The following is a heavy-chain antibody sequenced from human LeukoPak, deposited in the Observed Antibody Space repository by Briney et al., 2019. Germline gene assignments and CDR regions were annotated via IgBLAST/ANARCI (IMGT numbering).Heavy chain of an antibody. V-gene: IGHV6-1*01. CDR1: GDSVSINSAA. Sequence: SQTLSLTCASSGDSVSINSAAWNWIRQSPSRGLEWLGRTYFRAKWYNDYAVSVRSRIIINADTSKNRFSLQLLSVPPEDTAVYFCARNGIGTTYDAFGIWGQGTMVTVSS. J-gene: IGHJ3*02. D-gene: IGHD1-1*01. CDR2: TYFRAKWYN. CDR3: ARNGIGTTYDAFGI.